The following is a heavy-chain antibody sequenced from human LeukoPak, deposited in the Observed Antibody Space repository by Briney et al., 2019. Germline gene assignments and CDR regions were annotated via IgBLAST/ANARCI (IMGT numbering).Heavy chain of an antibody. CDR1: GGSISSYY. D-gene: IGHD3-16*02. CDR3: AGGSRGSYRWDSLYAFDI. J-gene: IGHJ3*02. V-gene: IGHV4-59*01. CDR2: IYYSGST. Sequence: SETLSLTCTVSGGSISSYYWSWIRQPPGKGLEWIGYIYYSGSTNYNPSLKSRITISVNTTNNHFALKLISVPASDTTADYCAGGSRGSYRWDSLYAFDIWGQGTMVTVSS.